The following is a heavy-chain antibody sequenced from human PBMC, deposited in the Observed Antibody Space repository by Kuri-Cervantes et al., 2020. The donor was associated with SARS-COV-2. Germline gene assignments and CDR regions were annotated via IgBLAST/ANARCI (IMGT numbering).Heavy chain of an antibody. V-gene: IGHV3-66*04. D-gene: IGHD3-16*01. CDR3: ARRCRVLDDGDAFDI. J-gene: IGHJ3*02. CDR2: IYSGGST. CDR1: GFTFSSYA. Sequence: GESLKISCAASGFTFSSYAMSWVRQAPGKGLEWVSVIYSGGSTYYADSVKGRFTISRDNAKNSLYLQMNSLRAEDTAVYYCARRCRVLDDGDAFDIWGQGTMVTVSS.